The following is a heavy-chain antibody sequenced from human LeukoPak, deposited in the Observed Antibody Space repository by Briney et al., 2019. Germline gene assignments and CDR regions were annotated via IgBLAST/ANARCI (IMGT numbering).Heavy chain of an antibody. CDR2: IYHSGST. Sequence: SETLSLTCTVSGYSISSGYYWGWIRQPPGKGLEWIGSIYHSGSTYYNPSLKSRVTISVDTSKNQFSLKLSSVTAADTAVYYCARVVGSRTSSNWFDPWGQGTLVTVSS. CDR3: ARVVGSRTSSNWFDP. CDR1: GYSISSGYY. J-gene: IGHJ5*02. V-gene: IGHV4-38-2*02. D-gene: IGHD2-2*01.